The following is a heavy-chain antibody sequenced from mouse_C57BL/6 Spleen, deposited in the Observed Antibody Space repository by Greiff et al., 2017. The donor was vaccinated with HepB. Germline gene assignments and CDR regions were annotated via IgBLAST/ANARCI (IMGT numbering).Heavy chain of an antibody. J-gene: IGHJ3*01. Sequence: VQLQQSDAELVKPGASVKLSCTASGYTITDYTIHWMKQRPEQGLEWIGYIYPKDGSTKYNEKFKGKATLTADKSSSTAYMQLNSLTSEDTAVYYGAEGWFAYWGQGTLVTVSA. CDR2: IYPKDGST. CDR3: AEGWFAY. CDR1: GYTITDYT. V-gene: IGHV1-78*01.